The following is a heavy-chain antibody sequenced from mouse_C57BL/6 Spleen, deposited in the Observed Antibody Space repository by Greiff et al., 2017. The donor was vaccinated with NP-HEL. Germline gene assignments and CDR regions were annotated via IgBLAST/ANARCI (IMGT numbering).Heavy chain of an antibody. J-gene: IGHJ4*01. V-gene: IGHV1-26*01. CDR3: ARAYGDAMDF. CDR1: GYTFTDYY. D-gene: IGHD6-5*01. CDR2: INPNNGGT. Sequence: VQLQQSGPELVKPGASVKISCKASGYTFTDYYMNWVKQSHGKSLEWIGDINPNNGGTSYNQKFKGKATLTVDKSSSTAYMELRSLTSEDSAVYYCARAYGDAMDFWGKGTSVTVSS.